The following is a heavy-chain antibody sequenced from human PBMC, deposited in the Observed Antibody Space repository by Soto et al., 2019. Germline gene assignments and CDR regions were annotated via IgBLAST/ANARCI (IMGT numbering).Heavy chain of an antibody. Sequence: QVHLQESGPGLVKPSETLSLTCTVSGGSFKSGSYSWSWIRQPPGKGLEWIGYVYHTGRTSYNPSLKSRISISMDTSKNQFSVNLDSVTAADTAVYFCARDFAYFDSWGQGTLVTVSS. D-gene: IGHD3-3*01. CDR1: GGSFKSGSYS. CDR2: VYHTGRT. V-gene: IGHV4-61*01. CDR3: ARDFAYFDS. J-gene: IGHJ4*02.